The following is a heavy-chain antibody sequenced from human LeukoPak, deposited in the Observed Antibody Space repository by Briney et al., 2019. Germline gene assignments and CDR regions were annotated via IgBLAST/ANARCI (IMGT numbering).Heavy chain of an antibody. Sequence: GGSLRLSCAASGFMFSTYGMHWVRQAPGKGLEWVALISYDGSDKDYADSVKGRFAISRDNSKNTLYLQMNSLRAEDTSVYYCAKDFMSGSYSAFFDYWGQGTLVTVSS. V-gene: IGHV3-30*18. J-gene: IGHJ4*02. D-gene: IGHD1-26*01. CDR3: AKDFMSGSYSAFFDY. CDR2: ISYDGSDK. CDR1: GFMFSTYG.